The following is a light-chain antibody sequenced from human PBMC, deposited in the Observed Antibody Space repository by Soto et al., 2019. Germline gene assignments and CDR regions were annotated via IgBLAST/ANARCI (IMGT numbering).Light chain of an antibody. V-gene: IGKV1-5*01. CDR1: QSINRW. Sequence: DIEFTQSPPTVSVAAGGVTTPCRAGQSINRWLAWYQQKPGQAPKLLIYGAFTLASGIPSRFSGSGSGTDFTLTISSLEPEDFAAYYCQQYSSSGTFGQGTKVDIK. CDR3: QQYSSSGT. CDR2: GAF. J-gene: IGKJ1*01.